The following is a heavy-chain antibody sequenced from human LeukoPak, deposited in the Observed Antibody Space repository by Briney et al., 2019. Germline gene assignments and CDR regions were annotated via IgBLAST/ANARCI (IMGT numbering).Heavy chain of an antibody. J-gene: IGHJ5*02. D-gene: IGHD3-9*01. CDR3: ARRADDILTGYEGFDP. CDR1: VGTFSSYA. Sequence: SVKVSCKASVGTFSSYAISWVRQAPGQGCEGMGGNITIYGKAKDTQKFHGRITITADESKRTAYMELSSLTSVDTAVYYCARRADDILTGYEGFDPWGQGTLVTVSS. CDR2: NITIYGKA. V-gene: IGHV1-69*01.